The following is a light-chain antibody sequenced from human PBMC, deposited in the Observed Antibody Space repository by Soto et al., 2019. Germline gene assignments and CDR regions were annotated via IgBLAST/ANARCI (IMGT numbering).Light chain of an antibody. CDR1: QSISTY. V-gene: IGKV3-11*01. Sequence: EIVLTQSPATLSLSPGESATLSCRASQSISTYLAWYQQKPGQAPRLLISDASERATGVPARFSGSGSGTDFTLTISSLEPDDFVVYYCLHRSDWPPGNTFGHGTKVDIK. J-gene: IGKJ1*01. CDR3: LHRSDWPPGNT. CDR2: DAS.